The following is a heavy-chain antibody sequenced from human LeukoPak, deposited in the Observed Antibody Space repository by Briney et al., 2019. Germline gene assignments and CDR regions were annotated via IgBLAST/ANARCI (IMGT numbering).Heavy chain of an antibody. CDR1: RFTFSDHY. CDR3: AREGITIFGVANSNWFDP. CDR2: ISGSSTTI. V-gene: IGHV3-11*01. Sequence: GGSLRLSCAASRFTFSDHYMSWIRQAPVKGLEWVSYISGSSTTIYYADSVRGRFTISRDNGKNSLYLQMNSLRVEDTAIYYCAREGITIFGVANSNWFDPWGQGTLVTVSS. D-gene: IGHD3-3*01. J-gene: IGHJ5*02.